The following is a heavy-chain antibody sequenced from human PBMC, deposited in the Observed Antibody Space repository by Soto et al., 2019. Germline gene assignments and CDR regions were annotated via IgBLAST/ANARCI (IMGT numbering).Heavy chain of an antibody. D-gene: IGHD2-2*01. CDR2: IDPSDSYT. J-gene: IGHJ6*02. Sequence: PGESLKISCKGSGYGFTTYWISWVRHMPGRGLEWMGRIDPSDSYTNYSPSFQGHVTISVDKSISTASLQCRSLKASDTAIYYCARHGVVVEPVAFHPYGVDVWGQGTTVTVSS. CDR3: ARHGVVVEPVAFHPYGVDV. V-gene: IGHV5-10-1*01. CDR1: GYGFTTYW.